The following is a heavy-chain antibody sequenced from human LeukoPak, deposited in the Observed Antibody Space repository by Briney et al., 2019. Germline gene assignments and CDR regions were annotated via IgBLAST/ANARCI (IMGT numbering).Heavy chain of an antibody. CDR3: ARAPSYCSSTSCRLRGDAFDI. J-gene: IGHJ3*02. D-gene: IGHD2-2*01. Sequence: VASVKVSCKASGYTFTGYYMHWVRQAPGQGPEWMGWINPNSGGTNYAQKFQGRVTMTRDTSISTAYMELSRLRSDDTAVYYCARAPSYCSSTSCRLRGDAFDIWGQGTMVTVSS. CDR2: INPNSGGT. CDR1: GYTFTGYY. V-gene: IGHV1-2*02.